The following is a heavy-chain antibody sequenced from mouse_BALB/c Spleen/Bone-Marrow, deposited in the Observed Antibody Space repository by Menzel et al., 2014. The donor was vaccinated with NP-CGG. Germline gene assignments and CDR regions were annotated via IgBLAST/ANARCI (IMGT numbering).Heavy chain of an antibody. CDR2: IHYSGNT. CDR1: GYSITSGYG. Sequence: EVKVEESGPDLVKPSQSLSLACTVTGYSITSGYGWHWIRQFPGNKLEWMAYIHYSGNTDYNPSLKSRISITRDTSKNQFFLQLNSVTTEDTATYYCAREAGTTARFAYWGQGTLVTVSA. J-gene: IGHJ3*01. V-gene: IGHV3-1*02. D-gene: IGHD1-2*01. CDR3: AREAGTTARFAY.